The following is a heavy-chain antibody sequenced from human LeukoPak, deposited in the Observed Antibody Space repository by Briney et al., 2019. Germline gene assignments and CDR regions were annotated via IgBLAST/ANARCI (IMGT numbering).Heavy chain of an antibody. Sequence: GGSLRLSCAASGFIFDNYNMNWARQAPGKGLEWVSSISSGTNYIFQADSVKGRFTISKDSARNSLSLQMNSLRADDTAVYYCARSAGGNYFDYWDQGTLVTVSS. V-gene: IGHV3-21*01. CDR3: ARSAGGNYFDY. CDR2: ISSGTNYI. CDR1: GFIFDNYN. D-gene: IGHD2-8*02. J-gene: IGHJ4*02.